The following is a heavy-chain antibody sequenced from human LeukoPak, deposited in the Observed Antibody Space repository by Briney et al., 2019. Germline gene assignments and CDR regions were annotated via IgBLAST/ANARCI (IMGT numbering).Heavy chain of an antibody. J-gene: IGHJ4*02. CDR2: INTNTGNP. Sequence: GASVKVSCKASGYTFTSYAMNWVRQAPGQGLEWMGWINTNTGNPSYARGFTGRFVFSLDTSVSTAYLQINSLKAEDTAVYYCAREAYSSAYYFDYWGQGTLVTVSS. CDR1: GYTFTSYA. CDR3: AREAYSSAYYFDY. D-gene: IGHD5-18*01. V-gene: IGHV7-4-1*02.